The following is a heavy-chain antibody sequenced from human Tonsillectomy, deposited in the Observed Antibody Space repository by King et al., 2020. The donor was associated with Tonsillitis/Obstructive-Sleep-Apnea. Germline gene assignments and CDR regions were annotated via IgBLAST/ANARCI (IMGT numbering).Heavy chain of an antibody. CDR1: GFTFSSYA. Sequence: VQLVESGGGLVQPGGSLRLSCAASGFTFSSYAMSWVRQAPGKGLEWVSGISGSGGSTYYADSVKGRFTISRDNSKNTLYLQMNSLRAEETAVYYCAKDPPRGGVTGGRAFEIWGQGTMATVSS. V-gene: IGHV3-23*04. D-gene: IGHD3-16*01. CDR3: AKDPPRGGVTGGRAFEI. J-gene: IGHJ3*02. CDR2: ISGSGGST.